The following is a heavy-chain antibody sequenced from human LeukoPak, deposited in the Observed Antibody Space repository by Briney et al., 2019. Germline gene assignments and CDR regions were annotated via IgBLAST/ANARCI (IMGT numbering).Heavy chain of an antibody. J-gene: IGHJ6*02. CDR2: INCKGSVI. D-gene: IGHD3-16*01. CDR1: GFTFSSYW. Sequence: GGSLRLSGAAAGFTFSSYWMKWGREAPGGGVGWVDSINCKGSVIYCVDSVKGRFTMSRDHAKNLLYLQMSNLRGEDTAVYFCARGGRLDVWGQGATVTVSS. V-gene: IGHV3-7*03. CDR3: ARGGRLDV.